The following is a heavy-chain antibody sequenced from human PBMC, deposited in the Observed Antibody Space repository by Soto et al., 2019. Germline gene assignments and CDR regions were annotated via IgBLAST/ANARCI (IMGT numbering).Heavy chain of an antibody. CDR3: ARGGSSDWQVAFDF. V-gene: IGHV4-34*01. D-gene: IGHD6-19*01. J-gene: IGHJ3*01. Sequence: SETLSLTCAVYGGSFSGYFWNWIRQNPGKGLEWIGKVNHNGRNNYNPSLKSRVTISLDMSKNQISLKLTSVTAADTAVYYCARGGSSDWQVAFDFWGQGTMVTVSS. CDR1: GGSFSGYF. CDR2: VNHNGRN.